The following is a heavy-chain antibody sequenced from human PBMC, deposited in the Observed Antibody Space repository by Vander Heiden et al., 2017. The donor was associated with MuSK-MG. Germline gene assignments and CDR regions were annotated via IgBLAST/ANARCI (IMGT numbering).Heavy chain of an antibody. CDR2: ISGSGGST. J-gene: IGHJ4*02. Sequence: EVQLLESGGGLVQPGGSLRLACAASGFTFSSYAMSWVRQAPGKGLEWVSAISGSGGSTYYADSVKGRFTISRDNSKNTLYLQMNSLRAEDTAVYYCAKDHCGGDCYSLDYWGQGTLVNLAS. V-gene: IGHV3-23*01. D-gene: IGHD2-21*02. CDR3: AKDHCGGDCYSLDY. CDR1: GFTFSSYA.